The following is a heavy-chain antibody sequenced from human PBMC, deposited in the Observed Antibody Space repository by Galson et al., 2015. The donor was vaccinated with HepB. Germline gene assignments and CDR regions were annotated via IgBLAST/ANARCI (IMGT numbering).Heavy chain of an antibody. CDR2: ISYDGSNK. CDR3: ASNRPGIYYYYMDV. J-gene: IGHJ6*03. V-gene: IGHV3-30-3*01. D-gene: IGHD2/OR15-2a*01. Sequence: SLRLSCAASGFTFSSYAMHWVRQAPGKGLEWVAVISYDGSNKYYADSVKGRFTISRDNSKNTLYLQMNSLRAEDTAVYYCASNRPGIYYYYMDVWGKGTTVTVSS. CDR1: GFTFSSYA.